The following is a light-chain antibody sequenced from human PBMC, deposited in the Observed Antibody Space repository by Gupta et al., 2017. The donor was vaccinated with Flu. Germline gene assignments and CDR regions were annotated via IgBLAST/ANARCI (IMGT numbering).Light chain of an antibody. J-gene: IGKJ1*01. Sequence: VARGQAASISCRSRQGLVYSDGNTYLHWFQQRPGQSPRRLIYLVSYRDSGVPDRFSGSGSGTDFTLKISRVEAEDVGVYFCMQGAHWPWAFGQGTKVEIK. CDR2: LVS. V-gene: IGKV2-30*01. CDR1: QGLVYSDGNTY. CDR3: MQGAHWPWA.